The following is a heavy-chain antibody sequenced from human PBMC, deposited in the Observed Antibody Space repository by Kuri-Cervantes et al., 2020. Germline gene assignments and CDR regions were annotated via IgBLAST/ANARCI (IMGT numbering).Heavy chain of an antibody. CDR3: ARAAAYDFWSGTSPWFDP. V-gene: IGHV1-24*01. CDR2: FDPEDGET. J-gene: IGHJ5*02. D-gene: IGHD3-3*01. CDR1: GYTLTELS. Sequence: ASVKVSCKVSGYTLTELSMHWVRQAPGKGLEWMGGFDPEDGETIYAQKFQGRVTMTEDTSTDTAYMELSSLRSEDTAEYYCARAAAYDFWSGTSPWFDPWGQGTLVTVSS.